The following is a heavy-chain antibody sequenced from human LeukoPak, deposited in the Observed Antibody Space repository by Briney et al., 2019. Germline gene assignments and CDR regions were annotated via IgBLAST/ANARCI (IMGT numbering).Heavy chain of an antibody. D-gene: IGHD2-2*01. J-gene: IGHJ4*02. Sequence: SVKASCKAPGGTFNSYGISWVRQAPGQGLEWMGGVIPIFGPAKYAPRFQGRATMTTDGSTSTAYMELSSLRSDDTAVYFCARASDTSWPFDFWGQGTKVTVSS. CDR3: ARASDTSWPFDF. CDR2: VIPIFGPA. V-gene: IGHV1-69*05. CDR1: GGTFNSYG.